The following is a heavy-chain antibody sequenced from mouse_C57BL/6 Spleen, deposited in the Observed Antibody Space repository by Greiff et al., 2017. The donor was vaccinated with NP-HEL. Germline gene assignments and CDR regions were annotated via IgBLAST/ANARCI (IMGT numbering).Heavy chain of an antibody. CDR2: ISSGSSTI. CDR1: GFTFSDYG. V-gene: IGHV5-17*01. Sequence: EVQLQQSGGGLVKPGGSLKLSCAASGFTFSDYGMHWVRQAPEKGLEWVAYISSGSSTIYYADTVKGRFTISRDNAKNTLFLQMTSLRSEDTAMYHCARYYGYEYYFDYWGQGTTLTVSS. D-gene: IGHD2-2*01. J-gene: IGHJ2*01. CDR3: ARYYGYEYYFDY.